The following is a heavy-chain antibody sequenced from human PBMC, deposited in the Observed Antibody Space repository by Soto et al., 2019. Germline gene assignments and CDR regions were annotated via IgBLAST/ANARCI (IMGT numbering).Heavy chain of an antibody. CDR3: AKSRVFIGAIVTLLDS. J-gene: IGHJ4*02. CDR1: GFTFSSYA. Sequence: PGGSLRLSCATSGFTFSSYAMVWVRQAAEKGLEWVASISNNGDTAYYADSVKGRFTISRGNSENTLYLQMNGLRADDTALYFCAKSRVFIGAIVTLLDSWGQGTQVTVLS. D-gene: IGHD3-16*02. CDR2: ISNNGDTA. V-gene: IGHV3-23*01.